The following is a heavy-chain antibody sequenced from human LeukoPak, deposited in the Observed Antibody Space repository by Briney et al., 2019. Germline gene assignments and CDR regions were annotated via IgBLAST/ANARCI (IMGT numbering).Heavy chain of an antibody. J-gene: IGHJ3*02. CDR1: GGSLSFYY. CDR3: AREGDDYGIIGAFDI. D-gene: IGHD4-17*01. V-gene: IGHV4-34*01. Sequence: SQTLSLTCGVSGGSLSFYYWSWIRQSPGKGLEWIAEISQNGDSNYNMSLKSRVTISLDKSKNQVSLKLNSVTAADTAVYYCAREGDDYGIIGAFDIWGQGTMVTVSS. CDR2: ISQNGDS.